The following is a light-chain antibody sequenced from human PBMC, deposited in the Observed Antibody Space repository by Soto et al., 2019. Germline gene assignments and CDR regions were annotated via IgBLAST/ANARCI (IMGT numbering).Light chain of an antibody. CDR1: QSVNSD. Sequence: EIVLTQSPATLSVSPGNRATLSCRASQSVNSDLAWYQQKPGQAPRLLIYCASTRATGTPTRFSGSGSGTEFTLTISSLQSEDFAVYFCQQYNNWPPYTFGQGTKLEIK. J-gene: IGKJ2*01. V-gene: IGKV3-15*01. CDR2: CAS. CDR3: QQYNNWPPYT.